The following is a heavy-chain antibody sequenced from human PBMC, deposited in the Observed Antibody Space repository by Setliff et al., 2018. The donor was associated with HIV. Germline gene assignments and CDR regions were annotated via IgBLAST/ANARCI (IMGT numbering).Heavy chain of an antibody. CDR3: ARDCSSTSCPGSFNYYYYYYYMDV. J-gene: IGHJ6*03. CDR1: GYTFTSYY. D-gene: IGHD2-2*01. CDR2: INPSGGST. Sequence: GASVKVSCKASGYTFTSYYMHWVRQAPGQGLEWMGTINPSGGSTSYAQKFQGRVTMTRDTSTSTVYVELSSLRSEDTAVYYCARDCSSTSCPGSFNYYYYYYYMDVWGKGTTVTVSS. V-gene: IGHV1-46*03.